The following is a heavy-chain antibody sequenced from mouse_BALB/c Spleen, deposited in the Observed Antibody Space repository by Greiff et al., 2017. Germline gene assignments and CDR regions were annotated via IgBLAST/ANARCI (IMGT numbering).Heavy chain of an antibody. CDR3: TKITTANAMDY. D-gene: IGHD1-2*01. V-gene: IGHV1-5*01. Sequence: VQLQQSGTVLARPGASVKMSCKASGYTFTSYWMHWVKQRPGQGLEWIGAIYPGNSDTSYNQKFKGKAKLTAVTSTSTAYMELSSLTNEDSAVYYCTKITTANAMDYWGQGTSVTVSS. CDR1: GYTFTSYW. CDR2: IYPGNSDT. J-gene: IGHJ4*01.